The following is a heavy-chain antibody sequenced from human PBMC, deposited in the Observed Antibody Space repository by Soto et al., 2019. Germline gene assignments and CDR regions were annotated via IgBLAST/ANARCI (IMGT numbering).Heavy chain of an antibody. CDR3: ARARDYGDRCFDY. CDR2: IWYDGSNK. Sequence: GGSLRLSCAASGFTFSSYGMHWVRQAPGKGLEWVAVIWYDGSNKYYADSVKGRFTISRDNSKNTLYLQMNSLRAEDTAVYYCARARDYGDRCFDYWGQGXLVTVYS. CDR1: GFTFSSYG. D-gene: IGHD4-17*01. J-gene: IGHJ4*02. V-gene: IGHV3-33*01.